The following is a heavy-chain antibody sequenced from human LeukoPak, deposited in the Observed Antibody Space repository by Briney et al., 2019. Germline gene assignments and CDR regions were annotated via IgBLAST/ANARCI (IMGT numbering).Heavy chain of an antibody. D-gene: IGHD2-15*01. CDR2: IKQDGSEK. Sequence: TGGSLRLSCAASGFTFSSYWMSWVRQAPGKGLEWVANIKQDGSEKYYVDSVKGRFTISRDNAKNSLYLQMNSLRAEDTAVYYCARCGPYPYEDHIVVVVAAVAFDIWGQGTMVTVSS. V-gene: IGHV3-7*01. CDR1: GFTFSSYW. J-gene: IGHJ3*02. CDR3: ARCGPYPYEDHIVVVVAAVAFDI.